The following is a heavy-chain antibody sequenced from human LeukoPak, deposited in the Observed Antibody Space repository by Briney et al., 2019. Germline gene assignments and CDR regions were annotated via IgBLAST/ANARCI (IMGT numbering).Heavy chain of an antibody. CDR1: GFTFGDYA. Sequence: GGPLRLSCTASGFTFGDYAMSWVRQAPGKGLEWVGFIRSKAYGGTTEYAASVKGRFTISRDDSKSIAYLQMNSLKTEDTAVYYCTRDFLPEIIPYYYGSGNPDSGYWGQGTLVTVSS. V-gene: IGHV3-49*04. D-gene: IGHD3-10*01. CDR2: IRSKAYGGTT. J-gene: IGHJ4*02. CDR3: TRDFLPEIIPYYYGSGNPDSGY.